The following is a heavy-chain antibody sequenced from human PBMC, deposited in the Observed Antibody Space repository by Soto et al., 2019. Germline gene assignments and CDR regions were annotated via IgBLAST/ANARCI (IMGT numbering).Heavy chain of an antibody. Sequence: ESLNLSCAASGFTFSSYAMSWVLQAPGKGLEWVSAISGSGGSTYYADSVKGRFTISRDNSKNTLYLQMNSLRAEDTAVYYCAKDGIVATFDYWGQGNLVTVSS. J-gene: IGHJ4*02. CDR3: AKDGIVATFDY. V-gene: IGHV3-23*01. CDR1: GFTFSSYA. D-gene: IGHD5-12*01. CDR2: ISGSGGST.